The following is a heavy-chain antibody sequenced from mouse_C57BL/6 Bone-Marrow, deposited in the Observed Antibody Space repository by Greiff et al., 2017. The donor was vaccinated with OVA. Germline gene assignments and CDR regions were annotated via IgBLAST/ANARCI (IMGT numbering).Heavy chain of an antibody. CDR2: IRSKSNNYAT. CDR3: VRAYSNQGYFDV. D-gene: IGHD2-5*01. J-gene: IGHJ1*03. Sequence: EVQGVESGGGLVQPKGSLKLSCAASGFSFNTYAMNWVRQAPGKGLEWVARIRSKSNNYATYYADSVKDRFTISRDDSESMLYLQMNNLKTEDTAMYYCVRAYSNQGYFDVWGTGTTVTVSS. CDR1: GFSFNTYA. V-gene: IGHV10-1*01.